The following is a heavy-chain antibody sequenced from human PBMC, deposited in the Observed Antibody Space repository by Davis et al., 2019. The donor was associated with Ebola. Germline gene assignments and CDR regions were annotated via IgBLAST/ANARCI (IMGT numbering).Heavy chain of an antibody. CDR1: GFTVSSNN. CDR2: IYSGGDT. J-gene: IGHJ4*02. CDR3: ARHDYGDSHFDY. D-gene: IGHD4-17*01. V-gene: IGHV3-66*04. Sequence: GGSLRLSCAAFGFTVSSNNMNWVRQPPGEGLEWVSVIYSGGDTNYADSVKGTFTISRDNSRNTLYLHMNNLRAGDTAVYYCARHDYGDSHFDYWGQGTLVTVSS.